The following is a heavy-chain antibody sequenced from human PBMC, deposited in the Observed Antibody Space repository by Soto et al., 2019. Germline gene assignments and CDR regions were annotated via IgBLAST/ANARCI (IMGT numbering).Heavy chain of an antibody. CDR2: ISGSGGST. D-gene: IGHD3-22*01. Sequence: GGSLRLSCAASGFTFSNYAINWVRQAPGKGLEWVSAISGSGGSTYYADSVNGRFTISRDNSKNTLYLQLNSLRAEDTAVYYCAKAGDSSGYYYSVYFDYRGQGTLVTVSS. CDR3: AKAGDSSGYYYSVYFDY. CDR1: GFTFSNYA. V-gene: IGHV3-23*01. J-gene: IGHJ4*02.